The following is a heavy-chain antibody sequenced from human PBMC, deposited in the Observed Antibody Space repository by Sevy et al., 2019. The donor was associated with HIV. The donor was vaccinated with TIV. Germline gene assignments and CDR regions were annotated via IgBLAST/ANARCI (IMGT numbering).Heavy chain of an antibody. J-gene: IGHJ6*02. V-gene: IGHV4-59*01. CDR2: IYYSGST. Sequence: SETLYLTCTVSGGSISSYYWSWIRQPPGKGLEWIGYIYYSGSTNYNPSLKSRVTISVDTSKNQFSLKLSSVTAADTAVYYCARAPSSGYDSYYYYGMDVWGQGTTVTVSS. CDR1: GGSISSYY. D-gene: IGHD5-12*01. CDR3: ARAPSSGYDSYYYYGMDV.